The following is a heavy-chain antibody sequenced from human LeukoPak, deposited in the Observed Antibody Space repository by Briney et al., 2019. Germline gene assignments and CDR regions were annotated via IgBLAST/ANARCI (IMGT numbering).Heavy chain of an antibody. CDR2: IYYSGST. J-gene: IGHJ3*02. D-gene: IGHD4-23*01. V-gene: IGHV4-59*01. CDR3: ARITYGDNHFDI. CDR1: GGSISYYY. Sequence: SETLSLTCTVSGGSISYYYWSWIRQPPGKGLEWIGYIYYSGSTNYNPSLKSRVTISVDTSKNRFSLKLNSVTAADTAVYYCARITYGDNHFDIWGQGTMVTVSS.